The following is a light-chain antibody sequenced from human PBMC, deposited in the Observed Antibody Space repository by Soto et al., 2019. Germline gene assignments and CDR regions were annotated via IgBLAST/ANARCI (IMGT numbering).Light chain of an antibody. V-gene: IGKV3-20*01. Sequence: EIVLTQSPGTLSLSPGERATLSCRASQSVSSSYLAWYQQKPGQAPRLLIYGASNRATGIPDRFSGSGSGTDFTLTISRLEQEDFAIYYCQQYGSSPYTFGQGNKLEIK. CDR3: QQYGSSPYT. CDR2: GAS. J-gene: IGKJ2*01. CDR1: QSVSSSY.